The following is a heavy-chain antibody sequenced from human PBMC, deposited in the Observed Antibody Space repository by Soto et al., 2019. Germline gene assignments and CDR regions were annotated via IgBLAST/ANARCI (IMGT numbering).Heavy chain of an antibody. J-gene: IGHJ4*02. V-gene: IGHV4-39*02. Sequence: PSETLSLTCTVSGGSISSSSYYWGWIRQPPGKGLEWIGSIYYSGSTYYNPSLKSRVTISVDTSKNQFSLKLSSVTAADTAVYYCARDSFLVEAPGMYGDSNYFDYWGQGTLVTVSS. CDR1: GGSISSSSYY. CDR3: ARDSFLVEAPGMYGDSNYFDY. CDR2: IYYSGST. D-gene: IGHD4-17*01.